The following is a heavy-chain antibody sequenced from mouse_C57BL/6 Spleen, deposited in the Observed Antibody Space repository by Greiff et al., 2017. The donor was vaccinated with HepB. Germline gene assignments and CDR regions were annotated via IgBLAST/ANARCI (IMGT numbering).Heavy chain of an antibody. CDR2: ISSRSSTI. CDR1: GFTFSDYG. V-gene: IGHV5-17*01. Sequence: EVKLVESGGGLVKPGGSLKLSCAASGFTFSDYGMHWVRQAPEKGLEWVAYISSRSSTIYYADTVKGRFTISRDNAKNTLFLQMTSLRSEDTAMYYCARPGAYWYFDVWGTGTTVTVSS. CDR3: ARPGAYWYFDV. J-gene: IGHJ1*03.